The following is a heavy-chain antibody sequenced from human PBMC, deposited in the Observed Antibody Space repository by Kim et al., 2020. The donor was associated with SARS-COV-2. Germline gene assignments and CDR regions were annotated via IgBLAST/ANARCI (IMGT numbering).Heavy chain of an antibody. D-gene: IGHD5-12*01. J-gene: IGHJ5*02. CDR3: ARDNRDGYDYRGGFDA. Sequence: SLKSRVTRSVDTSKNQLSLKLSSVTAADTAVYYCARDNRDGYDYRGGFDAWGQGTLVTVSS. V-gene: IGHV4-39*07.